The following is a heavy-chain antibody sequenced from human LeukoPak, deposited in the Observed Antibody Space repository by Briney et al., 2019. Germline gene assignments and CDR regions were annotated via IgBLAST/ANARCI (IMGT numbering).Heavy chain of an antibody. J-gene: IGHJ3*02. CDR3: ARLGVGATRDAFDI. CDR1: GFTFDDYG. D-gene: IGHD1-26*01. Sequence: GGSLRLSCAASGFTFDDYGMSWVRQAPGKGLEWVSGINWNGGSTGYADSVKGRFTISRDNAKNSLYLQMNSLRAEDTALYYCARLGVGATRDAFDIWGQGTMVAVSS. CDR2: INWNGGST. V-gene: IGHV3-20*04.